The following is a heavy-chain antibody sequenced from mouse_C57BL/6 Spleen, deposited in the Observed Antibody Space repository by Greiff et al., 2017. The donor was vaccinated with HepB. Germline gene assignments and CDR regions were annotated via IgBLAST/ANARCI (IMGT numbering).Heavy chain of an antibody. CDR2: IKSKSNNYAT. CDR3: VRQDFGYYGSSYDWLAY. CDR1: GFSFNTYA. D-gene: IGHD1-1*01. Sequence: EVQGVESGGGLVQPKGSLKLSCAASGFSFNTYAMNWVRQAPGKGLEWVARIKSKSNNYATYYADSVKDRFTISRDDSESMLYLQMNNLKTEDTAMYYCVRQDFGYYGSSYDWLAYWGQGTLVTVSA. J-gene: IGHJ3*01. V-gene: IGHV10-1*01.